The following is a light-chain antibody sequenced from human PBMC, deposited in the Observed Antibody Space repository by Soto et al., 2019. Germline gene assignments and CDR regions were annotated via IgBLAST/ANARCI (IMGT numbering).Light chain of an antibody. CDR1: QSICSSC. V-gene: IGKV3-20*01. Sequence: EIVLTQSPGTLSLSPGERATLSCRASQSICSSCLAWYQQKPGQAPRLLVYGASGRATGIPDRFSGSGSGTDFTLTISRLEPEDFAVYYCQQYGSSPPRTFGQGTKVEIK. J-gene: IGKJ1*01. CDR3: QQYGSSPPRT. CDR2: GAS.